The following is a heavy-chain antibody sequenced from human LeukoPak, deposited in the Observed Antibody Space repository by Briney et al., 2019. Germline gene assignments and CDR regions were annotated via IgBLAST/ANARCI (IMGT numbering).Heavy chain of an antibody. V-gene: IGHV3-13*01. CDR3: ARMNGSGSYYNPLYYYYYGMDV. CDR1: GFTFSSYD. Sequence: GGSLRLSCAASGFTFSSYDMHWVRQATGKGLEWVSAIGTAGDTYYPGSVKGRFTISRENAKNSLYLQMNSLRAGDTAVYYCARMNGSGSYYNPLYYYYYGMDVWGQGTTVTVSS. CDR2: IGTAGDT. J-gene: IGHJ6*02. D-gene: IGHD3-10*01.